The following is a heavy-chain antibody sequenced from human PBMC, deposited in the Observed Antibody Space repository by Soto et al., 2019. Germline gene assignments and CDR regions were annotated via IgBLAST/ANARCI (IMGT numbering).Heavy chain of an antibody. D-gene: IGHD5-12*01. CDR1: GYTFTSYG. J-gene: IGHJ4*02. Sequence: GASVKVSCKSSGYTFTSYGISWVRQAPGQGLEWMGWISAYNGNTNYAQKLQGRVTMTTDTSTSTAYMELRSLRSDDTAVYYCARVRGYSGYDYGVVDYWGQGTLVTVSS. CDR3: ARVRGYSGYDYGVVDY. CDR2: ISAYNGNT. V-gene: IGHV1-18*01.